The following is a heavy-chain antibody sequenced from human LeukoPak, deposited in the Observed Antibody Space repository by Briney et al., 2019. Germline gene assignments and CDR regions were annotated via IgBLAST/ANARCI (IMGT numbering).Heavy chain of an antibody. CDR1: GFTFSSYA. CDR2: ISGSGGST. D-gene: IGHD3-22*01. CDR3: AKVVGYYDSSGYYH. Sequence: GGSLTLSCEASGFTFSSYAMSWVRQAPGKGLEWVSAISGSGGSTYYADSVKGRFTISRDNSKNTLYLQMNSLRAEDTAVYYCAKVVGYYDSSGYYHWGQGTLVTVSS. J-gene: IGHJ5*02. V-gene: IGHV3-23*01.